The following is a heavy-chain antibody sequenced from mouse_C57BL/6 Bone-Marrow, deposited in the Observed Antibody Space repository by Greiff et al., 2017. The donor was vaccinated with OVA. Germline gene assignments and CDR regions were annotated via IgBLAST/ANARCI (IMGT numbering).Heavy chain of an antibody. V-gene: IGHV1-19*01. CDR2: INPYNGGT. CDR1: GYTFTDYY. Sequence: EVKVVESGPVLVKPGASVKMSCKASGYTFTDYYMNWVKQSHGKSLEWIGVINPYNGGTSYNQKFKGKATLTVDKSSSTAYMELNSLTSEDSAVYYCAKDGSSGYWFAYWGQGTLVTVSA. J-gene: IGHJ3*01. D-gene: IGHD3-2*02. CDR3: AKDGSSGYWFAY.